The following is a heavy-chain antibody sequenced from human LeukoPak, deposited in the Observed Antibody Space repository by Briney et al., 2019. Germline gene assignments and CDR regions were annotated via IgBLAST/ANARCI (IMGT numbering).Heavy chain of an antibody. Sequence: GGSLRLSCAASGFTFSSYAMSWVRQAPGKGLEWVSAISGSGGCTYYADSVKGRFTISRDNSKNTLYLQMNSLRAEDTAVYYCAKSLAYCGGDCYAVDYWGQGTLVTVSS. D-gene: IGHD2-21*02. CDR2: ISGSGGCT. CDR1: GFTFSSYA. J-gene: IGHJ4*02. V-gene: IGHV3-23*01. CDR3: AKSLAYCGGDCYAVDY.